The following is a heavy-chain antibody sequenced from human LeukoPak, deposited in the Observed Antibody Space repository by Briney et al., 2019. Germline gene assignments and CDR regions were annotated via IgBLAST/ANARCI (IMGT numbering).Heavy chain of an antibody. CDR1: GFTFSSYS. J-gene: IGHJ4*02. CDR3: ARDRSPYCSGGSCYSGGDY. D-gene: IGHD2-15*01. CDR2: ISSSSSYI. V-gene: IGHV3-21*01. Sequence: GGSLRLSCAASGFTFSSYSMNWVRQAPGKGLEWGSSISSSSSYIYYADSVKGRFTISRDNAKNSLYLQMNSLRAEDTAVYYCARDRSPYCSGGSCYSGGDYWGQGTLVTVSS.